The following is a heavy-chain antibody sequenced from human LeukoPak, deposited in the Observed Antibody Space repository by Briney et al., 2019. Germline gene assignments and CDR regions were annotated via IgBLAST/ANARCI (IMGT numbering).Heavy chain of an antibody. CDR3: LTIVETDIEAFDI. J-gene: IGHJ3*02. CDR2: INPDDGST. CDR1: GFTFRKYW. V-gene: IGHV3-74*01. Sequence: PGGSLRLSCAASGFTFRKYWLHWVRQAPGKGLVWVSRINPDDGSTSYPDSVKGRFTISRDNAKSTLYLQLNSLRAEDTAVYYCLTIVETDIEAFDIWGQGTKVTVSS. D-gene: IGHD2-21*01.